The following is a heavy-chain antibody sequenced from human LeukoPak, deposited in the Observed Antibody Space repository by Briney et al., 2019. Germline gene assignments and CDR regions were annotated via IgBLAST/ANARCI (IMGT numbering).Heavy chain of an antibody. CDR1: GFTFSNAG. CDR3: STDPHISVACARHFDH. CDR2: IRSKTGGGTT. Sequence: GGSLRLSCAASGFTFSNAGMSWVRQAPGKGREWVGRIRSKTGGGTTGYASPVRGRFTISRDDSQTTVYLQMNSLKTEDTAVYFCSTDPHISVACARHFDHWGQGTLVTVSS. V-gene: IGHV3-15*01. D-gene: IGHD6-19*01. J-gene: IGHJ4*02.